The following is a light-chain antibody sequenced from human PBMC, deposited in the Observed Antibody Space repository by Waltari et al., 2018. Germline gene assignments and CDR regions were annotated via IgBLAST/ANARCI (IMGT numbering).Light chain of an antibody. CDR1: QSLYSNGYNF. CDR3: MQARQSPII. CDR2: VGS. Sequence: DIVMIQSPLSLPVTPGEPASISCSSSQSLYSNGYNFLEWYLQKPGQSPQLLIYVGSNRASGVPDRFSGSGSGTDFTLKISRVEAEDAGVYYCMQARQSPIIFGQGTRLEIK. J-gene: IGKJ5*01. V-gene: IGKV2-28*01.